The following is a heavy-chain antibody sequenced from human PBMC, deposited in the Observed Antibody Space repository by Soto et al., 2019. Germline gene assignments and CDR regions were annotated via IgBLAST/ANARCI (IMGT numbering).Heavy chain of an antibody. Sequence: LSLTCAVSGYSISSGYYCGWIRQPPGKGLEWIGSIFHSGSTYYNPSLKSRVTISVETSMNHLFLRLSSVTAADTAVYYCAREDYYDSSGYYYFFDYWGQGTLVTVSS. V-gene: IGHV4-38-2*02. CDR1: GYSISSGYY. CDR2: IFHSGST. J-gene: IGHJ4*02. CDR3: AREDYYDSSGYYYFFDY. D-gene: IGHD3-22*01.